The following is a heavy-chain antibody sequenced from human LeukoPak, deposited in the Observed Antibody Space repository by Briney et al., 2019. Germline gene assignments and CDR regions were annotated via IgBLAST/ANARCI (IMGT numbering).Heavy chain of an antibody. J-gene: IGHJ4*02. CDR2: IKSKRDGGAT. CDR3: TTGDYYYVWR. D-gene: IGHD3-10*01. Sequence: PGGSLRLSCAASGFTFSGYWMSWVRQVPGKGLEWIARIKSKRDGGATDYAAPVRGRFTISRDDSKDTMYLQMNSLKTEDTAVYYCTTGDYYYVWRWGQGTLVTVSS. V-gene: IGHV3-15*01. CDR1: GFTFSGYW.